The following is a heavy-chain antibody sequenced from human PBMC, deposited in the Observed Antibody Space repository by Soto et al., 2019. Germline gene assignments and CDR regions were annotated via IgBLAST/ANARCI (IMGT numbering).Heavy chain of an antibody. J-gene: IGHJ4*02. CDR2: INHSGST. CDR3: ARRGRERAGVIGY. Sequence: QVQLQQWGAGLLKPSETLSLTCAVYGGSFSGYYWSWIRQPPGKGLEWIGEINHSGSTNYNPSLKGRVTISVDTSKHQFSLKLSSVTAADTAVYYCARRGRERAGVIGYWGQGTLVTVSS. D-gene: IGHD1-26*01. V-gene: IGHV4-34*01. CDR1: GGSFSGYY.